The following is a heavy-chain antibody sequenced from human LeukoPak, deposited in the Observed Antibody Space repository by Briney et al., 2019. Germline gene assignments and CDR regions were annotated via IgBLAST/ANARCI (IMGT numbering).Heavy chain of an antibody. Sequence: SETLSLTCTASGGSISSYYWSWIRQPPGKGLEWIGYIYYSGSTNYNPSLKSRVTISVDTSKNQFSLKLSSVTAADTAVYYCARVSRTAAAGIDYWGQGTLVTVSS. V-gene: IGHV4-59*01. CDR3: ARVSRTAAAGIDY. J-gene: IGHJ4*02. D-gene: IGHD6-13*01. CDR1: GGSISSYY. CDR2: IYYSGST.